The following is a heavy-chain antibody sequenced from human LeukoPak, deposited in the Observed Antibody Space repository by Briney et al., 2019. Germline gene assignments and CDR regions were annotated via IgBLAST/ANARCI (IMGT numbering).Heavy chain of an antibody. D-gene: IGHD2-15*01. CDR1: GYTLTSYY. CDR2: SSTNDATT. CDR3: ARVDCSGGSCYRFDY. J-gene: IGHJ4*02. V-gene: IGHV1-46*01. Sequence: GASVKVSCKASGYTLTSYYRQWERQAPGQGLGWRGVSSTNDATTSSARQFQGRVTMTRDTSTSTVYMELRSLTSEDTAVYYCARVDCSGGSCYRFDYWGQGTLVTVSS.